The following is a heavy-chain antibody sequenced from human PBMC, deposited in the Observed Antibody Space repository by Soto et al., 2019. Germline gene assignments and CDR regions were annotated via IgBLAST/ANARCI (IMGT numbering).Heavy chain of an antibody. J-gene: IGHJ6*02. Sequence: SVKVSCKASGGTFSSYAISWVRQAPGQGLEWMGGIIPIFGTANYAQKFQGRVTITADESTSTAYMELSSLRSEDTAVYYCARTLILTDGGRRYYYGIDVWGQGTTVTVSS. CDR3: ARTLILTDGGRRYYYGIDV. D-gene: IGHD3-9*01. CDR2: IIPIFGTA. CDR1: GGTFSSYA. V-gene: IGHV1-69*13.